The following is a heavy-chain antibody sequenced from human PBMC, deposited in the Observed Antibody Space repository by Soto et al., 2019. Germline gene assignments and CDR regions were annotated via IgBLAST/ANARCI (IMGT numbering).Heavy chain of an antibody. Sequence: PDTLTLTCAFHGKFVSSGNYYWRWLRLPPGKGLELIGEMSHSGGTHFNPSLKSRVIISVDTSKNQFSLKMSSVTAADTALYYCARVERGTATTVVDAFDIWGPGTMVTVSS. CDR2: MSHSGGT. CDR3: ARVERGTATTVVDAFDI. CDR1: GKFVSSGNYY. D-gene: IGHD1-1*01. J-gene: IGHJ3*02. V-gene: IGHV4-61*01.